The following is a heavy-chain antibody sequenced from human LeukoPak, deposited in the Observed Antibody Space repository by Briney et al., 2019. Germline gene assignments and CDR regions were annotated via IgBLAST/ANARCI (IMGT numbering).Heavy chain of an antibody. Sequence: ASVKVSCKASGYTFTGYYMHWVRQAPGQGLEWMGWINPNSGGTNYAQKFQGRVTVTRDTSISTAYMELSRLRSDDTAVYYCARDGGHVDTAMVWGQGTLVTVSS. CDR1: GYTFTGYY. D-gene: IGHD5-18*01. CDR3: ARDGGHVDTAMV. V-gene: IGHV1-2*02. CDR2: INPNSGGT. J-gene: IGHJ4*02.